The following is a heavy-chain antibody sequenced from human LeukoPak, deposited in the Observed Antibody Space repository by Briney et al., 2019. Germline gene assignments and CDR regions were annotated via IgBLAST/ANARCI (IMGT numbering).Heavy chain of an antibody. Sequence: SSETLSLTCAVSGGSISSGGYSWSWIRQPPGKGLEWIGYIYHSGSTYYSPSLKSRVTISVDRSKNQFSLKLSSVTAADTAVYYCARDSGGYDFDYWGQGTLVTVSS. D-gene: IGHD5-12*01. V-gene: IGHV4-30-2*01. CDR2: IYHSGST. CDR1: GGSISSGGYS. J-gene: IGHJ4*02. CDR3: ARDSGGYDFDY.